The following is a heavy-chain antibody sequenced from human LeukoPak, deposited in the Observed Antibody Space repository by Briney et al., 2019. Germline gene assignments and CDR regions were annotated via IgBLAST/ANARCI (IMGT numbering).Heavy chain of an antibody. CDR2: INPNSGVT. J-gene: IGHJ6*02. CDR1: GYTFTGYY. D-gene: IGHD4-17*01. Sequence: GASVKVSCKASGYTFTGYYVHWVRQAPGQGLEWMGWINPNSGVTKYAQKSQGRVTMTRDTSISTAYMELSRVRSDDTAVYYCAGPKGYGDYYKYYGMDVWGQGTTVTVSS. V-gene: IGHV1-2*02. CDR3: AGPKGYGDYYKYYGMDV.